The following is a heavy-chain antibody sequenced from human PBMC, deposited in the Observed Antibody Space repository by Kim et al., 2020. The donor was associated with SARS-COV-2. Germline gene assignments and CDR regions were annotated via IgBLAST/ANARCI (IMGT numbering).Heavy chain of an antibody. D-gene: IGHD6-19*01. J-gene: IGHJ5*01. V-gene: IGHV4-34*09. Sequence: NYNPSLKRRIAMSLDTSKNLFSLKLSSAIAADTAIYYCARLPDISGWPFDSWGQGTLVTVSS. CDR3: ARLPDISGWPFDS.